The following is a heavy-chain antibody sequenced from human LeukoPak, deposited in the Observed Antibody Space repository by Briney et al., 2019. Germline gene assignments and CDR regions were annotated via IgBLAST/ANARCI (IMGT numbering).Heavy chain of an antibody. CDR2: ISYDGSTK. J-gene: IGHJ3*02. V-gene: IGHV3-30-3*01. D-gene: IGHD1-1*01. Sequence: GGSLRLSCAASGFTFNTYAMHWVRQAPGKGLEWVAVISYDGSTKYYADSVKGRFTISRDNSKNTVYLQMDSLSPEDTAVCYCARARGTTGTARIAFDIWGKGTMVTVSS. CDR3: ARARGTTGTARIAFDI. CDR1: GFTFNTYA.